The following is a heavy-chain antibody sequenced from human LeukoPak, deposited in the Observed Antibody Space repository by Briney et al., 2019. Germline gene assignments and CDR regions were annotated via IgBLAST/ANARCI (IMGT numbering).Heavy chain of an antibody. CDR3: ARANFLYCSSSTCLFDY. J-gene: IGHJ4*02. Sequence: GGSVKVSCKASGYTFTDYYMHWVRQAPGQGFEWMGWINPNDGDTNYAQKFQGRVTMTRDTSISTAHMEVSRLRSDDTVVYYCARANFLYCSSSTCLFDYWGQGTLVTVSS. CDR1: GYTFTDYY. V-gene: IGHV1-2*02. CDR2: INPNDGDT. D-gene: IGHD2-2*01.